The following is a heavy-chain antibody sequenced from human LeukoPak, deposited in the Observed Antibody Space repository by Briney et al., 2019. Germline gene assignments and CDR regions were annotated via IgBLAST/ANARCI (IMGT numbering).Heavy chain of an antibody. V-gene: IGHV1-2*02. CDR1: GYTFTGYY. Sequence: VASVKVSCKASGYTFTGYYMHWVRQAPGQGLEWMVWINPNSGGTNYAQKFQGRVTMTRDTSISTAYMELSRLRSDDTAVYYCARDTGMITFGGVIVNFDYWGQGTLVTVSS. CDR2: INPNSGGT. J-gene: IGHJ4*02. CDR3: ARDTGMITFGGVIVNFDY. D-gene: IGHD3-16*02.